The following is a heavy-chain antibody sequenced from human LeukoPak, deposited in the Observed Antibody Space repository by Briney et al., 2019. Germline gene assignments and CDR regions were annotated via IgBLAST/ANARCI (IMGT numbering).Heavy chain of an antibody. CDR1: GGSFSGYY. CDR3: ASLPRGSSSWYSRYFDY. J-gene: IGHJ4*02. D-gene: IGHD6-13*01. Sequence: PSETLSLTCAVYGGSFSGYYWSWIRQPPGKGLEWIGEINHSGSTNYNPSLKSRATISVDTSKNQFSLKLSSVTAADTAVYYCASLPRGSSSWYSRYFDYWGQGTLVTVSS. CDR2: INHSGST. V-gene: IGHV4-34*01.